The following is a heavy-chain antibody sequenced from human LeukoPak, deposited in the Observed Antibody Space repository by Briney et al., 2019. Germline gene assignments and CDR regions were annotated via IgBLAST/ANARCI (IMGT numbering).Heavy chain of an antibody. CDR1: GFTVSSIH. CDR3: ARGGRGSAAVVAPRSFDI. V-gene: IGHV3-53*01. CDR2: TYTGGNS. D-gene: IGHD3-22*01. Sequence: GGSLRLSCAASGFTVSSIHMVWVRQAPGKGLEWVSVTYTGGNSYYADSVKGRFIISRDISKNTLYLQMNSLRAEDSALYYCARGGRGSAAVVAPRSFDIWGQGTMVAVSS. J-gene: IGHJ3*02.